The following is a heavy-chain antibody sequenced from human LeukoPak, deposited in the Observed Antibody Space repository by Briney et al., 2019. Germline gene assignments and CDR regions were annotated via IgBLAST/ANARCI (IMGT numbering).Heavy chain of an antibody. V-gene: IGHV4-59*12. J-gene: IGHJ5*02. CDR3: ARDREAVANWGYDWFDP. D-gene: IGHD7-27*01. Sequence: SETLSLTWTVSGGSISRYYCSWIRQPPGKGLECIGYIYFRGGTNIKPSLKSRVTISVDTSKIQFFLKLSSVTAADTAVYYCARDREAVANWGYDWFDPWGQGTLVTVSS. CDR1: GGSISRYY. CDR2: IYFRGGT.